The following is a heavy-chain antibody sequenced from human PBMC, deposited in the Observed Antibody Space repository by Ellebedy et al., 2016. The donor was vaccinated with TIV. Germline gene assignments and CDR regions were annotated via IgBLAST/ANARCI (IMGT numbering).Heavy chain of an antibody. CDR1: GFSFSSYA. CDR2: ISGSGGTF. Sequence: PGGSLRLSCAASGFSFSSYAMNWVRQAPGKGLEWVSAISGSGGTFYVADSVKGRLTISRDNSKNMLYLQVNSLRDEDTALYYCARDHRFGDHGSWLGFDYWGQGTLVTVSS. CDR3: ARDHRFGDHGSWLGFDY. D-gene: IGHD3-22*01. J-gene: IGHJ4*02. V-gene: IGHV3-23*01.